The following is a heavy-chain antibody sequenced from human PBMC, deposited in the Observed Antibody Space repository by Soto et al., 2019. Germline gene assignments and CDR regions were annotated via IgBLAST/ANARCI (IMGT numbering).Heavy chain of an antibody. CDR1: GFSLSTSGVG. V-gene: IGHV2-5*02. CDR2: IYWDDDK. J-gene: IGHJ4*02. Sequence: QITLKESGPTLGKPTQTLTLTCTFSGFSLSTSGVGVGWIRQPPGKALEWLALIYWDDDKRYSPSLKSRLTITKDTSKNQVVLTMTNMDPLDTATYYCAHRWSVSSNYYFDYWGQGTLVTVSS. CDR3: AHRWSVSSNYYFDY. D-gene: IGHD6-13*01.